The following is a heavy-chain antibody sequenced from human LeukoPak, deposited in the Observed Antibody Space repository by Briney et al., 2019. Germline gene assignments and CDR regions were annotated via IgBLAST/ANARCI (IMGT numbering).Heavy chain of an antibody. CDR3: ASSISWYFDL. CDR2: IYYSGST. Sequence: NPSETLSLTCTVSGGSISSSSYYWGWIRQPPGKGLEWIVSIYYSGSTYYNPSLKSRVTISVYTSKNQFSLKLSSVTAADTAVYYCASSISWYFDLWGRGTLVTVSS. D-gene: IGHD3-9*01. J-gene: IGHJ2*01. CDR1: GGSISSSSYY. V-gene: IGHV4-39*01.